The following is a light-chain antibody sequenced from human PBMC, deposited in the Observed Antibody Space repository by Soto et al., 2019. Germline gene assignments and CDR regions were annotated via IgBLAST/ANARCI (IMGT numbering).Light chain of an antibody. CDR1: QTITSDY. J-gene: IGKJ1*01. CDR2: AAS. V-gene: IGKV3-20*01. CDR3: QQYGSSITRT. Sequence: EVVLTQSPGTVSLSPGERATLSCRASQTITSDYLAWYQQKPGQAPRLLIYAASNRATGIPDRFSGTGSGTDFTPTIGRLEPEDFEVYYCQQYGSSITRTFGRGPRWKSN.